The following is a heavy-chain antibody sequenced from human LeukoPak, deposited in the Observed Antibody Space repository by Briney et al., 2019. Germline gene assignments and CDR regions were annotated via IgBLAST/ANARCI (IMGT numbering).Heavy chain of an antibody. CDR1: GGSISSGGYY. D-gene: IGHD2-2*01. Sequence: PSETLSLTCTVSGGSISSGGYYWSWIRQHPGKGLEWIGYIYYSGSTYYNPSLKSRVTISVDTSKNQFSLKLSSVTAADTAVYYCARVEEIVPAATGWSDPWGQGTLVTVSS. CDR3: ARVEEIVPAATGWSDP. CDR2: IYYSGST. V-gene: IGHV4-31*03. J-gene: IGHJ5*02.